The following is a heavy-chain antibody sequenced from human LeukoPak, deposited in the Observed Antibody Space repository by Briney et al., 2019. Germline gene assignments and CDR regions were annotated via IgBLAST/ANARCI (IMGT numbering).Heavy chain of an antibody. D-gene: IGHD3-10*01. J-gene: IGHJ4*02. CDR1: GFTFSSYE. Sequence: GGSLRLSCAASGFTFSSYEMNWVRQAPGKGLGWVSDISSSGSTIYYADSVKGRFTISRDNAKNSLYLQMNSLRAEDTAVYYCARDRDFYYGSGSYSYFDYWGQGTLVTVSS. CDR2: ISSSGSTI. V-gene: IGHV3-48*03. CDR3: ARDRDFYYGSGSYSYFDY.